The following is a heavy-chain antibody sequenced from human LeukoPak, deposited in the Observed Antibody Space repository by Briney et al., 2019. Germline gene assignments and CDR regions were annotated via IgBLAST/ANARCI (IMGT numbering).Heavy chain of an antibody. CDR3: ATTASVVTPPPH. D-gene: IGHD4-23*01. V-gene: IGHV1-46*01. CDR2: INPSGGST. J-gene: IGHJ4*02. CDR1: GYTFTSYY. Sequence: ASVKVSCKASGYTFTSYYIHWVRQAPGQGLEWMGIINPSGGSTSYAQKFQGRVTMTRDTSTSTVYMELSSLRSEDTAVYYCATTASVVTPPPHWGQGTLVTVSS.